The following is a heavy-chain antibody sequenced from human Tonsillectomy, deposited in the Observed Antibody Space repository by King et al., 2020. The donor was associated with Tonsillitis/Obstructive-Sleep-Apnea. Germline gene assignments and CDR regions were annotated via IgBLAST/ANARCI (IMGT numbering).Heavy chain of an antibody. J-gene: IGHJ4*02. Sequence: QLVQSGAEVKKPGASLKVSCKASGYTFTMNYIHWVRQAPGQGLEWMGIINPSSGITTYAQKFQGRVTLTTDKSTSTVKMELSSLRSEDTAVYYCVRDDKDGRHFDYWGQGALVTVSS. D-gene: IGHD2-15*01. CDR2: INPSSGIT. CDR1: GYTFTMNY. V-gene: IGHV1-46*01. CDR3: VRDDKDGRHFDY.